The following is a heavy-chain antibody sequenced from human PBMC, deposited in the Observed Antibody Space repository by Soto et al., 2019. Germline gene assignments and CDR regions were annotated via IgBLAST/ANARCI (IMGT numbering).Heavy chain of an antibody. J-gene: IGHJ6*03. Sequence: GGSLRLSCAASGFTFSSYAMSWVRQAPGKGLEWVSAISGSGGSTYYADSVKGRFTISRDNSKNTLYLQMNSLRAEDTAVYYCAKGGRGWDYYYYYYMDVWGKGPTVTVSS. CDR3: AKGGRGWDYYYYYYMDV. CDR2: ISGSGGST. CDR1: GFTFSSYA. D-gene: IGHD3-10*01. V-gene: IGHV3-23*01.